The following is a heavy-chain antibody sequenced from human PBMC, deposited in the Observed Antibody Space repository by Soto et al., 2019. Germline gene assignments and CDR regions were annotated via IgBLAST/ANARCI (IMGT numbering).Heavy chain of an antibody. CDR1: GGSISSYY. Sequence: PWGALSLTCTVSGGSISSYYWNWIRQPPGKGLEWIGYIYYSGSTKYNPSLKSRVTISVDTSKNQFSLKLSSVTAADTAVYYCARDRLANWFDPWGQGTLVTVSS. D-gene: IGHD3-9*01. V-gene: IGHV4-59*01. J-gene: IGHJ5*02. CDR3: ARDRLANWFDP. CDR2: IYYSGST.